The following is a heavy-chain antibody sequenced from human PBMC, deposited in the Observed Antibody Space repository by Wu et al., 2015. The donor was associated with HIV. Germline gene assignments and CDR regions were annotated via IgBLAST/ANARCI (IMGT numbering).Heavy chain of an antibody. CDR1: GGTFSYSA. CDR3: ARGQPGYYGSGSFSSAYYYGMDV. Sequence: QLVQSGAEVKKPGSSVKVSCKASGGTFSYSAIAWVRQAPGQGLEWMGWISAYNGNTNYAQKLQGRVTMTTDTSTSTAYMELRSLRSDDTAVYYCARGQPGYYGSGSFSSAYYYGMDVWGQGTTVTVSS. CDR2: ISAYNGNT. V-gene: IGHV1-18*01. D-gene: IGHD3-10*01. J-gene: IGHJ6*02.